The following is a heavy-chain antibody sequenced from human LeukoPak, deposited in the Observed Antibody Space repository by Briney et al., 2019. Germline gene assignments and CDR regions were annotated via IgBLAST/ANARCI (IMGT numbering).Heavy chain of an antibody. CDR2: ISSSSSTI. V-gene: IGHV3-48*02. CDR1: GFKFSDHY. D-gene: IGHD2-2*01. J-gene: IGHJ4*02. Sequence: GGSLRLSCAASGFKFSDHYIDWVRQAPGKGLEWVSYISSSSSTIYYADSVKGRFTISRDNAKNSLYLQMNSLRDEDTAVYYCARDPNVVVVPAANRPLDYWGQGTLVTVSS. CDR3: ARDPNVVVVPAANRPLDY.